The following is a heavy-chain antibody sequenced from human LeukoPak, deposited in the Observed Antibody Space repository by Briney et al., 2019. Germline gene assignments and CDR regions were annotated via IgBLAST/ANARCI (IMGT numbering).Heavy chain of an antibody. J-gene: IGHJ4*02. CDR3: ARVQYYNILTGSFQY. CDR2: INPDSGDT. Sequence: ASVKVSRKASGYIFTGYYLHWVRQAPGQGLESMGWINPDSGDTNFAQKFQGRVSMTRGTSISTAYMELSRLRSDDTAYYYCARVQYYNILTGSFQYWGQGTLVTVSS. CDR1: GYIFTGYY. D-gene: IGHD3-9*01. V-gene: IGHV1-2*02.